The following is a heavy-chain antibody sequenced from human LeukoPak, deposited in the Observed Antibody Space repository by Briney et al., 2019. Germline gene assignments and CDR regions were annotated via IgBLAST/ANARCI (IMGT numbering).Heavy chain of an antibody. D-gene: IGHD2-2*01. J-gene: IGHJ2*01. CDR2: IYHSGTT. CDR3: ARQVVPATTPALNWYFDL. CDR1: GGSLSSATYY. Sequence: PSETLSLTCTVSGGSLSSATYYWGWIRQPPGKGPEWIGTIYHSGTTYYSPSLKSRVTISVDTSRNQFSLKVTAVTATDTAVYYCARQVVPATTPALNWYFDLWGRGTLVTVSS. V-gene: IGHV4-39*01.